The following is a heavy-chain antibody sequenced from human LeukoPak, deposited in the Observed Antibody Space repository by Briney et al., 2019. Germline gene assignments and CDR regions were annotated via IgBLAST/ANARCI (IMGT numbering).Heavy chain of an antibody. J-gene: IGHJ6*02. CDR2: ISYDGSNK. CDR3: AREEIAAAGSYYYYYGMDV. Sequence: GGSLRLSCAASGFTFSSTSMSWVRQAPGKGLEWVAVISYDGSNKYYADSVKGRFTISRDNSKNTLYLQMNSLRAEDTAVYYCAREEIAAAGSYYYYYGMDVWGQGTTVTVSS. V-gene: IGHV3-30-3*01. D-gene: IGHD6-13*01. CDR1: GFTFSSTS.